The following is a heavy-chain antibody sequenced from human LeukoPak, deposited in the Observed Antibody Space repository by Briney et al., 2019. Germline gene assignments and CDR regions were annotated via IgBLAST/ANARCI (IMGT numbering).Heavy chain of an antibody. J-gene: IGHJ6*03. CDR2: ISSSSSTI. CDR3: ARVEGYCSSTSCSPDYYYYMDV. V-gene: IGHV3-48*01. D-gene: IGHD2-2*01. Sequence: TGGSLRLSCAASGFTFSSYSMNWVRQAPGKGLEWVSYISSSSSTIYYADSVKGRFTISRDNAKNSLYLQMNSLRAEDTAVYYCARVEGYCSSTSCSPDYYYYMDVWGKGTTVTVSS. CDR1: GFTFSSYS.